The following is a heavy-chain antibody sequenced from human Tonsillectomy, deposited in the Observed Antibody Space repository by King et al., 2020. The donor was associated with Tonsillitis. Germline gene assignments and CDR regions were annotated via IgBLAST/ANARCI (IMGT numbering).Heavy chain of an antibody. CDR1: GFTFSTSA. V-gene: IGHV3-23*04. CDR3: ARNGYFYHSSGFYYIDYFDS. D-gene: IGHD3-22*01. J-gene: IGHJ4*02. Sequence: VQLVESGGGLVQPGGSLRLSCAASGFTFSTSAMSWVRQAPGKGLEWVSAIIGSGDSAFYADSVNGRFTISRDISKNTLYLQMNSLRADDTAVYYCARNGYFYHSSGFYYIDYFDSWGQGTLLTVSS. CDR2: IIGSGDSA.